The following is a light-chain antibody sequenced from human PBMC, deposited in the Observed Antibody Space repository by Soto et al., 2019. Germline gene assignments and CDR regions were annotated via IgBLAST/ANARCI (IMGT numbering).Light chain of an antibody. V-gene: IGLV2-14*01. CDR3: CSHTSTSDYF. J-gene: IGLJ1*01. Sequence: QSVLTQPASVSGSPGQSITISCTGTSSDVGYYNYVSWFQQHPGKAPKLIIYEVSDRPSGVSDRFSGSKSGNTASLTISGLQADDEADYYCCSHTSTSDYFFGTGTKVTVL. CDR1: SSDVGYYNY. CDR2: EVS.